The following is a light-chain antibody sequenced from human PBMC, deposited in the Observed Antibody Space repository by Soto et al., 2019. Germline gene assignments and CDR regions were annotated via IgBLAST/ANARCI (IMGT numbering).Light chain of an antibody. J-gene: IGKJ5*01. CDR1: QSLKSSY. CDR2: CTS. V-gene: IGKV3-20*01. CDR3: QQYGSSST. Sequence: IVWTQSPGTLSLSPGERATLPCRASQSLKSSYLAWYPHKAGQAPRVLIYCTSIRATGIPNMFSGSGYGTDFTLTISRLEPEYVAVYCCQQYGSSSTFGQGTRLDIK.